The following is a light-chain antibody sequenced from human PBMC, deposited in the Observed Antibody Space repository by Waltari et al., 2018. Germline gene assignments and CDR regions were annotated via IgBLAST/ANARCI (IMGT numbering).Light chain of an antibody. CDR3: CSYAGSSTYVL. J-gene: IGLJ3*02. CDR1: SSDVGGSDL. CDR2: EAT. Sequence: QSALTQPASVSGSPGQSITISCTGTSSDVGGSDLVSWYQHHPGKAPKLIIYEATKRPSGFSDRFSASKSDNTASLTISGLQADDEANYYCCSYAGSSTYVLFGGGTRLTVL. V-gene: IGLV2-23*01.